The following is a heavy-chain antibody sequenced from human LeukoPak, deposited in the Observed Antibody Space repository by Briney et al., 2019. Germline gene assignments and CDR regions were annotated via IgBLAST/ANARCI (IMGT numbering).Heavy chain of an antibody. J-gene: IGHJ6*03. CDR2: INTNTGNP. CDR3: ARVRITMVRGVIYYYYMDV. V-gene: IGHV7-4-1*02. CDR1: GYTFTSYA. D-gene: IGHD3-10*01. Sequence: GASVTVSCKASGYTFTSYAMNWVRQAPGQGLEWMGWINTNTGNPTYAQGFTGRFVFSLDTSVSTAYLQISSLKAEDTAVYYCARVRITMVRGVIYYYYMDVWGKGTTVTVSS.